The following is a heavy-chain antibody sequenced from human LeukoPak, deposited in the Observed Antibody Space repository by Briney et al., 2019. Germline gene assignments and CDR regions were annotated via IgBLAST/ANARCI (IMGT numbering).Heavy chain of an antibody. CDR1: GFTFNTYS. D-gene: IGHD1-7*01. Sequence: QPGGSLRLSCAASGFTFNTYSMNWVRQAPGKGLEWVSAISGSGGSTYYADSVKGRFTISRDNSKNTLYLQMNSLRAEDTAVYYCESNWNYGDAFDIWGQGTMVTVSS. V-gene: IGHV3-23*01. CDR2: ISGSGGST. J-gene: IGHJ3*02. CDR3: ESNWNYGDAFDI.